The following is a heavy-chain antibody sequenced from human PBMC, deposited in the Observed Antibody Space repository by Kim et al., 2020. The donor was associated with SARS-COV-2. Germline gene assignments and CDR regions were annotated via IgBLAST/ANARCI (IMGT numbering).Heavy chain of an antibody. CDR2: ISGDGVST. V-gene: IGHV3-23*01. J-gene: IGHJ6*02. D-gene: IGHD6-13*01. CDR1: GFTFRNYA. Sequence: GGSLRLSCAASGFTFRNYAMSWVRQAPGKGLEWVSGISGDGVSTYYADSVKGRFTISRDNSKNTLYLQMSSLRAEDTALYFCATGTVAAGRSLYYYFYYGLDDWGQGTTVTVSS. CDR3: ATGTVAAGRSLYYYFYYGLDD.